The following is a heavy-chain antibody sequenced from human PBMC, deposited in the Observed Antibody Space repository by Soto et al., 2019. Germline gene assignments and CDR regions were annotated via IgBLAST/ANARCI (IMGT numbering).Heavy chain of an antibody. Sequence: PGGSLRLSCAAYGFTFSSYGMHWVRQAPGKGLEWVAVIWYDGSNKYYADSVRGRFTISRDNSKNTLYLQMNSLRAEDTAVYYCAKGQNSGTYRFYFDYWGQGALVTVSS. CDR3: AKGQNSGTYRFYFDY. D-gene: IGHD1-26*01. J-gene: IGHJ4*02. CDR2: IWYDGSNK. CDR1: GFTFSSYG. V-gene: IGHV3-33*06.